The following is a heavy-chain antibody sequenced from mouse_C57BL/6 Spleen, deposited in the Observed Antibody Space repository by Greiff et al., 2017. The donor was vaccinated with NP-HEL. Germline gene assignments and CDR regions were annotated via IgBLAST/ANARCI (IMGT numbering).Heavy chain of an antibody. CDR3: ARGSSGYGLAY. J-gene: IGHJ3*01. Sequence: QVQLQQPGAELVRPGSSVTLSCKASGYTFTSYWMGWVKQRPGQGLEWIGNIYPSDSETHYNQKFKDKATLTVDKSSSTAYMQLSSLTSEDSAVYYCARGSSGYGLAYWGQGTLVTVSA. CDR2: IYPSDSET. CDR1: GYTFTSYW. V-gene: IGHV1-61*01. D-gene: IGHD3-2*02.